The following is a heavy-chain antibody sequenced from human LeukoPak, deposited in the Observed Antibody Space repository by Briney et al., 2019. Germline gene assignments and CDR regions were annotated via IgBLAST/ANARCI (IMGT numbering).Heavy chain of an antibody. Sequence: SETLSLTCAVSGYSISSGYYWGWLRQPPGKGLEWIGSIYHSGSTYYNPSLKSRVTISVDTSKNQFSLKLSSVTAADTAVYYCARVYSYDAFDIWGQGTMVTVSS. V-gene: IGHV4-38-2*01. CDR1: GYSISSGYY. D-gene: IGHD5-18*01. J-gene: IGHJ3*02. CDR2: IYHSGST. CDR3: ARVYSYDAFDI.